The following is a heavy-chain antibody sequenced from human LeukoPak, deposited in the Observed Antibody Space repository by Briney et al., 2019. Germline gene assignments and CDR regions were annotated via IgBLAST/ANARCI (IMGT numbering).Heavy chain of an antibody. CDR3: AREFRCVGGGDCSSERDYYYGMDV. D-gene: IGHD2-21*02. Sequence: GGSLRLSCAASGFTVSSYDMSWVRQAPGKGLEWVSVIFSGDRTYYADSVKDRFTLSRDNSKNMVYLQMNSLRAEDTAVYYCAREFRCVGGGDCSSERDYYYGMDVWGPGTTVTVSS. V-gene: IGHV3-66*01. CDR2: IFSGDRT. J-gene: IGHJ6*02. CDR1: GFTVSSYD.